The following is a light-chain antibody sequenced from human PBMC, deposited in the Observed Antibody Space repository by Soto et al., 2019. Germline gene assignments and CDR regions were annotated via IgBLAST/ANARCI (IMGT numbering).Light chain of an antibody. V-gene: IGKV3-15*01. Sequence: EVAMTQSPAALSVSPWEIATLSCNTSQIIYRNLAWYQQKPGHAPRLLVYGASTMATSIPSRFSGTGSGTEFTLTISSLQSEDFAVYYCQQSNTWPGRTFGEGTKVEIK. CDR2: GAS. CDR1: QIIYRN. CDR3: QQSNTWPGRT. J-gene: IGKJ1*01.